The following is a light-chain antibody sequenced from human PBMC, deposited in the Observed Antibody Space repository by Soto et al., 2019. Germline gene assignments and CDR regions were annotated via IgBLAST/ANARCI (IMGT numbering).Light chain of an antibody. Sequence: FALTQPASVSGSPGQSITISCAGTSSDVGGYNYVSWYQQHPGKVPRLIISDVNKRPSGVSDRFSGSKSGNTASLTISGLQAVDEADYYCASFTRSVTVVFGGGTKLTVL. J-gene: IGLJ2*01. CDR1: SSDVGGYNY. V-gene: IGLV2-14*03. CDR3: ASFTRSVTVV. CDR2: DVN.